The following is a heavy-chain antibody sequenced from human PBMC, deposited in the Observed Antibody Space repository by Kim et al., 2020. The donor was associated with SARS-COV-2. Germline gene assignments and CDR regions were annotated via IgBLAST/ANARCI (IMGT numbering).Heavy chain of an antibody. CDR2: IYPSDSDT. CDR1: GYSFTTYW. V-gene: IGHV5-51*01. CDR3: ARGWYSHGYAADS. Sequence: GESLKISCKGSGYSFTTYWIGWVRQMSGKGLEWMGIIYPSDSDTRYSPSFQGQVTISADKSISTAYLQWSSLKASDTATYYCARGWYSHGYAADSWGPGTLVTVSS. D-gene: IGHD6-13*01. J-gene: IGHJ4*02.